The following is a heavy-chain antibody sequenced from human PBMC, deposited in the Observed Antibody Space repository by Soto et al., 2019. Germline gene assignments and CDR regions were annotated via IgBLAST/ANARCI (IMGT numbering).Heavy chain of an antibody. CDR1: GYTFTSYD. CDR3: ARVLSEGDYGGVYYYYYYMDV. Sequence: GASVKVSCKASGYTFTSYDINWVRQATGQGLEWMGWMNPNSGNTGYAQKFQGRVTMTRNTSISTAYMELSSLRSEDTAVYYCARVLSEGDYGGVYYYYYYMDVWGKGTTVTVSS. J-gene: IGHJ6*03. D-gene: IGHD4-17*01. CDR2: MNPNSGNT. V-gene: IGHV1-8*01.